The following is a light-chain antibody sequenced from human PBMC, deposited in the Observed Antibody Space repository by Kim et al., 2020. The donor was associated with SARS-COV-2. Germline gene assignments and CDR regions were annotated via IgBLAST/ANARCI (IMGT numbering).Light chain of an antibody. CDR1: QSISND. V-gene: IGKV1-6*01. Sequence: AIQMTQSPSSLSVSVGDRVTITCRTSQSISNDLSWYQQKPGKAPKLLIYAASSLQSGVPSRFSGSGSDTDFTLTISSLQPEDFATYYCLQDYSDPMTFGQGTKVDIK. CDR2: AAS. J-gene: IGKJ1*01. CDR3: LQDYSDPMT.